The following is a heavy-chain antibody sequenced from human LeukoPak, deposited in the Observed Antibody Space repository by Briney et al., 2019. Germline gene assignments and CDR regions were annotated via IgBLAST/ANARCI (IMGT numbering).Heavy chain of an antibody. Sequence: SETLSLTCTVSGGYISGYYWSWIRQPPGKGLEWIGEVYYNGSTSHNPSLKSRLTISVDTSKKQFSLNLSSVTAADTAVYYCARDFHFRYGGRYLVYWGQGTLVTVSS. D-gene: IGHD1-26*01. CDR3: ARDFHFRYGGRYLVY. J-gene: IGHJ4*02. V-gene: IGHV4-59*01. CDR1: GGYISGYY. CDR2: VYYNGST.